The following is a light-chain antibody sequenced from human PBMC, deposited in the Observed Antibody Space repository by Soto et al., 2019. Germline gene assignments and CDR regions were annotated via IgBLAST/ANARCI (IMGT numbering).Light chain of an antibody. J-gene: IGKJ1*01. V-gene: IGKV3-20*01. CDR1: QSVSSSY. CDR2: GAS. CDR3: QQYGSSGT. Sequence: EIVLTQSPGTLSLSPGERATLSCRASQSVSSSYLAWDQQIPGQVPRLLIYGASSRATGIPHRFSGSGSGTDFTLTISRLEPEDFAVYYWQQYGSSGTFGQGTKVDIK.